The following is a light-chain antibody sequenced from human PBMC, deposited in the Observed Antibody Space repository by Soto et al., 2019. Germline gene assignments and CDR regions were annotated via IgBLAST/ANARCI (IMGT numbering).Light chain of an antibody. J-gene: IGKJ4*01. CDR3: QQDATSPPT. CDR2: GAS. V-gene: IGKV3-20*01. CDR1: QSVSSSY. Sequence: EIVLTQSPGTLSLSPGERATLSCRASQSVSSSYLAWDQQIPGQAPRLLIYGASSRATGIPDRFSGSGSGTDFTLTISRLETEDFAVYYCQQDATSPPTFGGGTKVEIK.